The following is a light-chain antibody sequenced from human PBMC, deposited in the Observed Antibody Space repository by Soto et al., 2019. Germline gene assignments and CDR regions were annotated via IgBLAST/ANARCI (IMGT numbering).Light chain of an antibody. CDR3: SSHAGSNSLMV. J-gene: IGLJ2*01. CDR2: DIT. V-gene: IGLV2-8*01. Sequence: QSVLTQPPSASGSPGQSVTISCTGTSSDIGAFNSISWYQQYPGKAPKLIIFDITQRPSGVPDRFSGSKSANTASLTVFGLQDEDEADYHCSSHAGSNSLMVFGGGTKVTVL. CDR1: SSDIGAFNS.